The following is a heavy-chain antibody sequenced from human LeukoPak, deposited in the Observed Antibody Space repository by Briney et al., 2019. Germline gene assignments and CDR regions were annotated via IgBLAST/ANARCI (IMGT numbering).Heavy chain of an antibody. CDR3: TRGVGAYFYAMDV. J-gene: IGHJ6*02. CDR2: IWYDGSNK. D-gene: IGHD1-26*01. Sequence: PGKSLRLSCAASGFTFSNYGMEWARQAPGKGLEWVSLIWYDGSNKYYADSVKGRFTISRDNSKKTLYLQMNSLRAEDTAVYYCTRGVGAYFYAMDVWGQGTTVTVSS. V-gene: IGHV3-33*01. CDR1: GFTFSNYG.